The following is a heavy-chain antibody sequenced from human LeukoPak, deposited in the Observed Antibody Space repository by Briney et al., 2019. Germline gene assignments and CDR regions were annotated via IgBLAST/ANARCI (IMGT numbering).Heavy chain of an antibody. J-gene: IGHJ6*03. D-gene: IGHD3-10*01. CDR1: GFTFSSYA. CDR3: ARDTRFGDQIYYYYYMDV. CDR2: ISYDGSNE. Sequence: PGGSLRLSCAASGFTFSSYAMHWVRQAPGKGLEWVAVISYDGSNEYYAGSVKGRFTISRDNAKNSLYLQMNSLRAEDTAVYYCARDTRFGDQIYYYYYMDVWGKGTTVTISS. V-gene: IGHV3-30*04.